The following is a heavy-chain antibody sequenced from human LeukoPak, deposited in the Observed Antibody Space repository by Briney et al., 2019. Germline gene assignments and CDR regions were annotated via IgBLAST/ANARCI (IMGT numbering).Heavy chain of an antibody. Sequence: GASVTVSCKASGGTFSGYSITWVRQAPGQGLEWMGGIIPIFGTTNYAQKLQGRVTITADEFASTAYLELTSLRSEDTAVYYCARGDMAPSRRGWFDPWGQGTLVTVSS. CDR1: GGTFSGYS. V-gene: IGHV1-69*13. CDR3: ARGDMAPSRRGWFDP. J-gene: IGHJ5*02. D-gene: IGHD2-15*01. CDR2: IIPIFGTT.